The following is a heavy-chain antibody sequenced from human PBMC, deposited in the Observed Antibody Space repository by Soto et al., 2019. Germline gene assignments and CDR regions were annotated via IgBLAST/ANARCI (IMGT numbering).Heavy chain of an antibody. CDR1: GFTFSSYS. CDR2: ISYDGSNK. D-gene: IGHD6-19*01. CDR3: ARPYSSGWYGDLDY. J-gene: IGHJ4*02. V-gene: IGHV3-30-3*01. Sequence: GGSLRLSCTASGFTFSSYSMHWVRQAPGKGLEWVAVISYDGSNKYYADSVKGRFTISRDNSKNTMYLQMNSLRVEDTAVYYCARPYSSGWYGDLDYWGQGTLVTVSS.